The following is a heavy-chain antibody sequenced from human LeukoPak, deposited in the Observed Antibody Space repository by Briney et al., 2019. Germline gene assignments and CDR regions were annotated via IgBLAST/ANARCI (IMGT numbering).Heavy chain of an antibody. D-gene: IGHD6-6*01. CDR2: NHPNSGGT. J-gene: IGHJ4*02. CDR1: GYTFTDYY. Sequence: ASVKVSCKASGYTFTDYYMYWVRQAPGQGLEWMGWNHPNSGGTNYAQKFQGRVTMTRDTSISTAYMDLSRLRSDDTAVYYCARGHSSSPSFDYWGQGTLVTVSS. CDR3: ARGHSSSPSFDY. V-gene: IGHV1-2*02.